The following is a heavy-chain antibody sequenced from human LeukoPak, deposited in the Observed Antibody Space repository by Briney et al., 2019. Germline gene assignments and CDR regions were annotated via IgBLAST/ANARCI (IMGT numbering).Heavy chain of an antibody. CDR2: IYHSGST. CDR1: GYSISSGYY. CDR3: ARDDEAFDI. Sequence: SETLSLTCTVSGYSISSGYYWGWIRQPPGKGLEWIGSIYHSGSTYYNPSLKSRVTISVDTSKNQFSLKLSSVTAADTAVYYCARDDEAFDIWGQGTMVTVSS. V-gene: IGHV4-38-2*02. J-gene: IGHJ3*02.